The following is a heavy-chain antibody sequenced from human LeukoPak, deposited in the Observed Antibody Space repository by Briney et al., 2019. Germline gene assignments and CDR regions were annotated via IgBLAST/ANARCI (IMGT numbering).Heavy chain of an antibody. CDR3: ARGGYGSGTPSYFDY. CDR2: IYHSGST. D-gene: IGHD3-10*01. V-gene: IGHV4-4*02. J-gene: IGHJ4*02. CDR1: GGSISSSNW. Sequence: PSETLSLTRAVSGGSISSSNWWSWVRQPPGKGLEWIGEIYHSGSTNYNPSLKSRVTISVDKSKNQFSLKLSSVTAADTAVYYCARGGYGSGTPSYFDYWGQGTLVTVSS.